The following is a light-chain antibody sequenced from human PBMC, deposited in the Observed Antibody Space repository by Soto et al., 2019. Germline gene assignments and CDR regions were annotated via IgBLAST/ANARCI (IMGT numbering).Light chain of an antibody. CDR1: QSVSSSY. J-gene: IGKJ1*01. CDR3: QQYGSSQT. V-gene: IGKV3-20*01. Sequence: EIVLTQSPGTLSLSPGERATLSCRASQSVSSSYLAWYQQKHGQAPRLLIYGASTRATGIPDRFSGSGSGTDFTLTISRLELEDFAVYYCQQYGSSQTFGQGTKVEIK. CDR2: GAS.